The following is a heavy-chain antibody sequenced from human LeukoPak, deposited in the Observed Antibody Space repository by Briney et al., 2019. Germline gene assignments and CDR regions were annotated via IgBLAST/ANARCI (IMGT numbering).Heavy chain of an antibody. J-gene: IGHJ4*02. Sequence: GGSLRLSCAASGFTFNNYAMSWVRQAPGKGLEWVSGISDSGRAPYYTDSVRGRCTISRDNAKNTVYLQMSNLRAEDTAVYFGARHDSFMPYWGQGSLVTVSS. V-gene: IGHV3-23*01. D-gene: IGHD2-2*01. CDR1: GFTFNNYA. CDR3: ARHDSFMPY. CDR2: ISDSGRAP.